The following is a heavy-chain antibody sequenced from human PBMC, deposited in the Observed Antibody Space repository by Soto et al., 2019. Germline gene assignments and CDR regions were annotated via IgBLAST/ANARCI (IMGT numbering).Heavy chain of an antibody. CDR3: ARPRGDSGSLYAFDI. D-gene: IGHD1-26*01. Sequence: QVPLVQSVAEVKNPGSSVNVACKASGGTFSSYAISCVRQAPGQGLEWMGGIIPIFGTAHYAQKFQGRVTITAADSTSTAYIELSSLRSEDTALYYCARPRGDSGSLYAFDICGHGTMITVSS. V-gene: IGHV1-69*01. CDR2: IIPIFGTA. CDR1: GGTFSSYA. J-gene: IGHJ3*02.